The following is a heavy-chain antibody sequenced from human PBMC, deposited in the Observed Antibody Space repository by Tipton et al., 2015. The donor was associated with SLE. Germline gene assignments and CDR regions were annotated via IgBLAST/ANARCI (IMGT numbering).Heavy chain of an antibody. V-gene: IGHV4-59*12. Sequence: TLSLTCTVSGGSISSYYWSWIRQPPGEGLEWIGNIYHSGSTNYNPSVKSRVTISVDTSKNQFSLKLSSLTAADTAVYYCARGRRGYTAYVVPDYWGQGTQVTVSS. CDR1: GGSISSYY. CDR2: IYHSGST. J-gene: IGHJ4*02. D-gene: IGHD5-12*01. CDR3: ARGRRGYTAYVVPDY.